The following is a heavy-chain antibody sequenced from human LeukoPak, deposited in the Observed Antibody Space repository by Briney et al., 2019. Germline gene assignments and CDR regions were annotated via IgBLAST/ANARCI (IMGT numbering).Heavy chain of an antibody. V-gene: IGHV4-34*01. CDR3: ARRYCSSTSCYGLGPWFDP. D-gene: IGHD2-2*01. CDR1: SGSFSGYY. J-gene: IGHJ5*02. CDR2: INHSGST. Sequence: PSETLSLTCAVYSGSFSGYYWSWIRQPPGKGLEWIGEINHSGSTNYNPSLKSRVTISVDTSKNQFSLKLSSVTAADTAVYYCARRYCSSTSCYGLGPWFDPWGQGTLVTVSS.